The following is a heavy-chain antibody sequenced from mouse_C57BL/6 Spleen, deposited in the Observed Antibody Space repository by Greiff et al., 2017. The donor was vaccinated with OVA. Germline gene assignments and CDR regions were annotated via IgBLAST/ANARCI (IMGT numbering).Heavy chain of an antibody. V-gene: IGHV5-17*01. CDR2: ISSGSSTI. CDR1: GFTFSDYG. Sequence: EVQLVESGGGLVKPGGSLKLSCAASGFTFSDYGIHWVRPSPEKGLAWVAYISSGSSTIYYADTVKGRFTISRDNAKNTLFLQMTSLRYEDTAMYYCARRGVVATFDYWGQGTTLTVSS. D-gene: IGHD1-1*01. J-gene: IGHJ2*01. CDR3: ARRGVVATFDY.